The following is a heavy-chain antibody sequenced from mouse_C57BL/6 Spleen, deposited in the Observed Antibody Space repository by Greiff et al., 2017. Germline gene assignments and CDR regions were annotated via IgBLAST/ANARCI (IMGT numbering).Heavy chain of an antibody. CDR1: GFTFSSYA. CDR3: AREGWLLPSYFDY. CDR2: ISDGGSYT. Sequence: DVKLVESGGGLVKPGGSLKLSCAASGFTFSSYAMSWVRQTPEQRLEWVATISDGGSYTYYPDNVKGRFTISRDNAKNNRYLQMSHLKSEDTAMYYCAREGWLLPSYFDYWGQGTTLTVSS. D-gene: IGHD2-3*01. J-gene: IGHJ2*01. V-gene: IGHV5-4*01.